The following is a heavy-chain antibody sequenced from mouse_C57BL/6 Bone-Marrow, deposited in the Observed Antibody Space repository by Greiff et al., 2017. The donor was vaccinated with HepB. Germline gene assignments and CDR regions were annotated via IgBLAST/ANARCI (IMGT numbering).Heavy chain of an antibody. Sequence: VKLVESGAELVKPGASVKMSCKASGYTFTTYPIEWMKQNHGKSLEWIGNFHPYNDDTKYNEKFKGKATLTVEKSSSTVYLELSRLTSDDSAVYYCARPGSSYDWYFDVWGTGTTVTVSS. CDR2: FHPYNDDT. J-gene: IGHJ1*03. V-gene: IGHV1-47*01. CDR1: GYTFTTYP. D-gene: IGHD1-1*01. CDR3: ARPGSSYDWYFDV.